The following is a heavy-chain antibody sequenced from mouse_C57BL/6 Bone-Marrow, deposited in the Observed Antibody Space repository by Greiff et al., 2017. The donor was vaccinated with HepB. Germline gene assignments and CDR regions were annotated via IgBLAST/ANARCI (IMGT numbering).Heavy chain of an antibody. Sequence: QVQLQQPGAELVRPGTSVKLSCKASGYTFTSYWMHWVKQRPGQGLEWIGVIDPSDSYTNYNQKFKGKATLTVDTSSSTAYMQLSSLTSEDSAVYYCARGAVFTTALEEDYWGQGTTLTVSS. CDR1: GYTFTSYW. J-gene: IGHJ2*01. CDR2: IDPSDSYT. CDR3: ARGAVFTTALEEDY. V-gene: IGHV1-59*01. D-gene: IGHD1-2*01.